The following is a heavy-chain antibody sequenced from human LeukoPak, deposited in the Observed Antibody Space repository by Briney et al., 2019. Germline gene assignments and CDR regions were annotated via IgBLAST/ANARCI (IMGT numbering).Heavy chain of an antibody. CDR1: GFTFSSYA. CDR2: ISGSGGST. V-gene: IGHV3-23*01. D-gene: IGHD3-22*01. CDR3: AKSLDYDSSGNDAFDI. Sequence: PGGSLRLSCAASGFTFSSYAMSWVRQAPGKGLEWVSAISGSGGSTYCADSVKGRFTISRDNSKNTLYLQMNSLRAEDTAVYYCAKSLDYDSSGNDAFDIWGQGTMVTVSS. J-gene: IGHJ3*02.